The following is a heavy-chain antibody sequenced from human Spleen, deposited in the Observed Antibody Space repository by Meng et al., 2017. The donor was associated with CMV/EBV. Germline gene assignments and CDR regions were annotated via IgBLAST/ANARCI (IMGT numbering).Heavy chain of an antibody. V-gene: IGHV5-51*01. CDR1: GYTFTSFW. D-gene: IGHD5-18*01. J-gene: IGHJ4*02. CDR3: ARRPRRDTAMVTSAADY. CDR2: IYPGDSDI. Sequence: KVSCKGSGYTFTSFWIGWVRQMPGKGLEWMGIIYPGDSDIRYSPSFQGQVTISADKSISTAYLQWSSLKASDTAMYYCARRPRRDTAMVTSAADYWGQGTLVTVSS.